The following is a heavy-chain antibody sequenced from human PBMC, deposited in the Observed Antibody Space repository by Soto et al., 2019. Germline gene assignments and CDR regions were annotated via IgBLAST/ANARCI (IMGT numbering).Heavy chain of an antibody. Sequence: ASVKVSCKASGYTFTSYGISWVRQAPGQGLEWMGWISAYNGNTNYAQKLQGRVTMTTYASTSTAYMELRSLRSDDTAVHYCARVGSLPGHGPHDYWGRETLGAVSS. CDR2: ISAYNGNT. J-gene: IGHJ4*01. D-gene: IGHD3-10*01. CDR1: GYTFTSYG. V-gene: IGHV1-18*01. CDR3: ARVGSLPGHGPHDY.